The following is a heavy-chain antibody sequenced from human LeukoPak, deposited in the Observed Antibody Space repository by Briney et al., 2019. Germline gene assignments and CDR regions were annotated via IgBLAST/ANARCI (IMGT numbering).Heavy chain of an antibody. D-gene: IGHD3-9*01. Sequence: GGSLRLSCAASGFTFRTYSMNWVRQAPGKGLEWVANIKQDGSEKYYVDSVKGRFTISRDNAKNSLYLQMNSLRAEDTAVYYCARDGLRYFDWLPPYYFDYWGQGTLVTVSS. CDR3: ARDGLRYFDWLPPYYFDY. CDR1: GFTFRTYS. CDR2: IKQDGSEK. V-gene: IGHV3-7*01. J-gene: IGHJ4*02.